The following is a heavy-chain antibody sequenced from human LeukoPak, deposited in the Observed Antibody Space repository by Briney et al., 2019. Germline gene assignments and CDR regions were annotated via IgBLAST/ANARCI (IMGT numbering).Heavy chain of an antibody. CDR1: GFTFSSYS. CDR3: ARVIGYWGSGNYYFDS. CDR2: TSSSGGTM. D-gene: IGHD3-10*01. Sequence: GGSLRLSCAASGFTFSSYSMNWVRQAPGKGLEWLSYTSSSGGTMYYADSVKGRFTSSRDNAKNSLYLQMNSLRAEDTAVYYCARVIGYWGSGNYYFDSWGQGTLVTVSS. V-gene: IGHV3-48*01. J-gene: IGHJ4*02.